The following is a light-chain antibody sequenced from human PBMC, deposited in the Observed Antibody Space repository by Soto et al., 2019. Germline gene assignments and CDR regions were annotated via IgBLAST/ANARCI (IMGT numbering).Light chain of an antibody. CDR3: GTWDTSLTAGM. Sequence: QLVLTQPPSVSAAPGQKVTISCSGSSSNIGNNYVSWYQQLPGTAPKLLIYENNKRPSGIPDRFSGSKSGTSATLGITGLQTGDEADYYCGTWDTSLTAGMFGGGTKLTVL. CDR2: ENN. CDR1: SSNIGNNY. V-gene: IGLV1-51*02. J-gene: IGLJ3*02.